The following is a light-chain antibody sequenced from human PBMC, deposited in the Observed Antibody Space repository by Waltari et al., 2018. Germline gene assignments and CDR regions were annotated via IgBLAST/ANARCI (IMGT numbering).Light chain of an antibody. CDR2: STN. V-gene: IGLV8-61*01. J-gene: IGLJ3*02. CDR3: VLYMGGGIL. CDR1: SGSVSTTYY. Sequence: QTVVTQEPSFSVSPGGTVTLTCCLRSGSVSTTYYPSWYQQTPGQAPRPLIYSTNARCSGVPDRISGSILGNKAALTITGAQADDESDYYCVLYMGGGILFGGGTKLTVL.